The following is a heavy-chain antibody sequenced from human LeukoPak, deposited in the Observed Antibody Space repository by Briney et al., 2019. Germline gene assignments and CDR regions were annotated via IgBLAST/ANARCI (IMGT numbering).Heavy chain of an antibody. CDR2: MNPNSGNS. Sequence: ASVKVSCKASGGTFSSYAISWVRQATGQGLEWMGWMNPNSGNSDHAQTFLDRVTMTRDTTISTASLVLRSLRSDDTAVYYCARVAPCQTDICNAYYLHYWGQGTLISVSS. J-gene: IGHJ4*02. D-gene: IGHD3-10*02. CDR3: ARVAPCQTDICNAYYLHY. V-gene: IGHV1-8*02. CDR1: GGTFSSYA.